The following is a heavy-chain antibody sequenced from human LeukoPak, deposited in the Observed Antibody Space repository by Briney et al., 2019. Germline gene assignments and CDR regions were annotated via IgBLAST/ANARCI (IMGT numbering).Heavy chain of an antibody. Sequence: PSETLSLTCSFSGGSITSGSYYWTWVRQPAGKGLEWVGRIYTSGSTDYNPSLKSRVTISVDTSKNQFSLNLTSVAAADTAVYYCARADYSGVTYYYYYVDVWGKGTTVTVSS. CDR1: GGSITSGSYY. D-gene: IGHD4-11*01. J-gene: IGHJ6*03. CDR2: IYTSGST. V-gene: IGHV4-61*02. CDR3: ARADYSGVTYYYYYVDV.